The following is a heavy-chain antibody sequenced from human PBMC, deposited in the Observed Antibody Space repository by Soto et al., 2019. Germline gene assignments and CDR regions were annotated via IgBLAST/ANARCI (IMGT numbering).Heavy chain of an antibody. CDR1: GFTFSSYW. J-gene: IGHJ4*02. D-gene: IGHD2-8*01. CDR3: ARVEWQDFYDY. CDR2: INSDGSST. Sequence: GGSLRLSCAASGFTFSSYWMHWVRQAPGKGLVWVSRINSDGSSTSYADSVKGRFTISRDNSKNTLYLQMNSLRAEDTAVYYCARVEWQDFYDYWGQGTQVTVSS. V-gene: IGHV3-74*01.